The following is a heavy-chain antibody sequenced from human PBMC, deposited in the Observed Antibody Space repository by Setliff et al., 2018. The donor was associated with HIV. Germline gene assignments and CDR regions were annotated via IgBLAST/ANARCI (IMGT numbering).Heavy chain of an antibody. CDR2: INNSGST. CDR3: ARGPYTSSWYVSVYWFDP. Sequence: SETLSLTCAVYGGSFSGYFWSWIRQPPGKGLEWIGEINNSGSTNYDPSLKSRVTISVDTSKNQFSLKLTSVTAADTAVYYCARGPYTSSWYVSVYWFDPWGQGTLVTVSS. CDR1: GGSFSGYF. D-gene: IGHD6-13*01. J-gene: IGHJ5*02. V-gene: IGHV4-34*01.